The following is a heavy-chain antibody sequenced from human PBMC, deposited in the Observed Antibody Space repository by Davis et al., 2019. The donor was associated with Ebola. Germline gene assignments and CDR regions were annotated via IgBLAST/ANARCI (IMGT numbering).Heavy chain of an antibody. CDR3: ARDREVVVAATYFDL. J-gene: IGHJ4*02. Sequence: PGGSLRLSCAASGFTFSSYSMNWVRQAPGKGLEWVSSISSSSSYIYYADSVTGRFTISRDNAKNSLYLQMNSLRAEDTAVYYCARDREVVVAATYFDLWGQGTLVTVSS. V-gene: IGHV3-21*01. CDR1: GFTFSSYS. D-gene: IGHD2-15*01. CDR2: ISSSSSYI.